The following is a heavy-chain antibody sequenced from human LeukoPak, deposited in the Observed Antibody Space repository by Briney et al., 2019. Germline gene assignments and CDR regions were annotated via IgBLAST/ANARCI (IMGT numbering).Heavy chain of an antibody. CDR3: AGERESVCDY. V-gene: IGHV3-33*01. CDR1: GFTFSSYG. CDR2: IWYDGSNK. D-gene: IGHD3-10*01. J-gene: IGHJ4*02. Sequence: GGSLRLSCAASGFTFSSYGMHWVRQAPGKGLEWVAAIWYDGSNKYYADSVKGRFTISRDNSKNTLSLQVNSLRVEDTAVYYCAGERESVCDYWGQGTLVTVSS.